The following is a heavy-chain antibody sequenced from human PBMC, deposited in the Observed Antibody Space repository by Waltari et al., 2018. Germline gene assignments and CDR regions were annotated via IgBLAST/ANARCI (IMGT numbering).Heavy chain of an antibody. Sequence: EVQLVESGGGLVQPGGSLRLSCAASGFPYSMYWMSWVRQAPGKGLVWVSRSNSDGSSTSYADSVKGRFTISKDNAKNTVYLQMNSLRAEDTAIYYCARGARRTTVTTGWWYFDLWGRGTLVTVSS. J-gene: IGHJ2*01. CDR1: GFPYSMYW. CDR3: ARGARRTTVTTGWWYFDL. CDR2: SNSDGSST. V-gene: IGHV3-74*01. D-gene: IGHD4-17*01.